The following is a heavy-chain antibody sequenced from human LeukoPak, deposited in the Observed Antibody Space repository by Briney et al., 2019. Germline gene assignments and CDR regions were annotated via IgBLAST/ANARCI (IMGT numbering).Heavy chain of an antibody. CDR2: IYHSGST. V-gene: IGHV4-38-2*02. CDR3: TREVIVVVIRGPDAFDI. Sequence: SETLSLTCGVNGYCISCGDDWECLRQPPGKGLEWIGSIYHSGSTYYNPSLKNRVTISVDTSKNQFSLKLSSVNAADTAVYYCTREVIVVVIRGPDAFDIWGQGTMVTVSS. CDR1: GYCISCGDD. J-gene: IGHJ3*02. D-gene: IGHD3-22*01.